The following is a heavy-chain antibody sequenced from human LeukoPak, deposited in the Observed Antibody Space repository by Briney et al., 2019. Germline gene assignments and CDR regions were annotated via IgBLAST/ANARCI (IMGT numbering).Heavy chain of an antibody. CDR3: ARDPGGYGDYVGYFDY. Sequence: PSETLSLTCTVSGGSISSYYWSWIRQPPGKGLEWIGYIYYSGSTNYNPSLKSRVTISVDTSKNQFSLKLSSVTAADTAVYYCARDPGGYGDYVGYFDYWGQGTLVTVSS. D-gene: IGHD4-17*01. J-gene: IGHJ4*02. CDR2: IYYSGST. CDR1: GGSISSYY. V-gene: IGHV4-59*01.